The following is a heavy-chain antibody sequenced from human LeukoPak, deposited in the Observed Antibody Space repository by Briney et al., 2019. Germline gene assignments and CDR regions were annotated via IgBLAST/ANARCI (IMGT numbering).Heavy chain of an antibody. CDR2: IIPIFGTA. CDR3: ARGWKYYYDSSGYYWTFTHNWFDP. V-gene: IGHV1-69*13. D-gene: IGHD3-22*01. Sequence: ASVKVSCKASGGTFSSYAISWVRQAPGQGPEWMGGIIPIFGTANYAQKFQGRVTITADESTSTAYMELSSLRSEDTAVYYCARGWKYYYDSSGYYWTFTHNWFDPWGQGTLVTVSS. CDR1: GGTFSSYA. J-gene: IGHJ5*02.